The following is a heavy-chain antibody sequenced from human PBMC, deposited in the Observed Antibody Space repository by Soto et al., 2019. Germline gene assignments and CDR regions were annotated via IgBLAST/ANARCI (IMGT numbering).Heavy chain of an antibody. V-gene: IGHV4-39*01. Sequence: SETLSLTCTVSGGSISSSIYYWGWIRQPPGKGLEWIGSIYYSGSTYYNPSLKRRVTISVDTSKNPFSLKLSSVTAADTAVYYCARQPRTYYYGSGSYANWLDPWGKGTLVTVP. J-gene: IGHJ5*02. CDR2: IYYSGST. CDR3: ARQPRTYYYGSGSYANWLDP. D-gene: IGHD3-10*01. CDR1: GGSISSSIYY.